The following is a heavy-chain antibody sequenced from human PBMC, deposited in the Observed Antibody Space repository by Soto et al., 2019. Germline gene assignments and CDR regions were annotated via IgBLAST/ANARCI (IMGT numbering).Heavy chain of an antibody. CDR2: ISSSGSTI. D-gene: IGHD1-26*01. CDR1: GFTFSSYE. J-gene: IGHJ4*02. CDR3: ARSGWERHLDY. Sequence: GGSLRLSCAASGFTFSSYEMNWVRQAPGKGLEWVSYISSSGSTIYYADSVKGRFTISRDNAKNSLYLQMNSLRAEDTAVYYCARSGWERHLDYWGQGTLVTVSS. V-gene: IGHV3-48*03.